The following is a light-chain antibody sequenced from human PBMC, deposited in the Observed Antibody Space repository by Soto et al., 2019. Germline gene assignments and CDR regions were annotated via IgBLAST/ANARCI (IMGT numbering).Light chain of an antibody. CDR3: QQSYSTPRT. CDR2: AAS. CDR1: QSISTY. V-gene: IGKV1-39*01. Sequence: DIPMTQSPSSLSASVGDRVTITCRASQSISTYLNWYQQKPRKAPNLLIYAASTLQSGVPSRFSGSGSGTDFTLTISSLQPEDFATYYCQQSYSTPRTFGQGTKVEIK. J-gene: IGKJ1*01.